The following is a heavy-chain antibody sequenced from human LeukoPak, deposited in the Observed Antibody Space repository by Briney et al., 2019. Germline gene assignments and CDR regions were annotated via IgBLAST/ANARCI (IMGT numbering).Heavy chain of an antibody. CDR2: IYYSGST. CDR3: ARDLRRYYYDSSGYYLYNWFDP. J-gene: IGHJ5*02. CDR1: GGSISSYY. D-gene: IGHD3-22*01. V-gene: IGHV4-59*01. Sequence: SETLSLTCTVSGGSISSYYWSWIRQPPGKGLEWIGYIYYSGSTNYNPSLKSRVTISVDTSKNQFSLKLSSVTAADTAVYYCARDLRRYYYDSSGYYLYNWFDPWGQGTLVTVSS.